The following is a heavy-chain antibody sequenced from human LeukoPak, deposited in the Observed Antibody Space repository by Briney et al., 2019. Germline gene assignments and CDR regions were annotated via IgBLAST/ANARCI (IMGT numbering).Heavy chain of an antibody. CDR2: IRYDGSNK. J-gene: IGHJ4*02. D-gene: IGHD3-16*02. CDR1: GFTFSSYS. CDR3: AKDNNVWGSYRYYFDY. V-gene: IGHV3-30*02. Sequence: GGSLRLSCAASGFTFSSYSMNWVRQAPGKGLEWVAFIRYDGSNKYYADSVKGRFTISRDNSKNTLYLQMNSLRAEDTAVYYCAKDNNVWGSYRYYFDYWGQGTLVTVSS.